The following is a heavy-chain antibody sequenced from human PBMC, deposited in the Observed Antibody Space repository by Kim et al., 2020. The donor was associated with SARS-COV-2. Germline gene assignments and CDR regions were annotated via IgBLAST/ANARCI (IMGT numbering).Heavy chain of an antibody. Sequence: GESLKISCKGSGYSFTSYWISWVRQMPGKGLEWMGRIDPSDSYTNYSPSFQGHVTISADKSISTAYLQWSSLKASDTAMYYCARQGRSGSYGTDFDYWGQGTLVTVSS. CDR2: IDPSDSYT. D-gene: IGHD1-26*01. V-gene: IGHV5-10-1*01. CDR1: GYSFTSYW. J-gene: IGHJ4*02. CDR3: ARQGRSGSYGTDFDY.